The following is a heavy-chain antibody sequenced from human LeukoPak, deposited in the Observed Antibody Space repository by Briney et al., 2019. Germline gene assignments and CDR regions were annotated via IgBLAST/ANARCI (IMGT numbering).Heavy chain of an antibody. J-gene: IGHJ4*02. Sequence: GGSLRLSCSASGFTSSNYAMHWVRQAPGKGLEYVSAISSNGGGTYYADSVKGRFTISRDNSKNTLYLQMSSLRDEDTAVYYCVKDYYYSSGYSYYFDYWGQGTLVTVSS. CDR3: VKDYYYSSGYSYYFDY. CDR1: GFTSSNYA. V-gene: IGHV3-64D*06. CDR2: ISSNGGGT. D-gene: IGHD3-22*01.